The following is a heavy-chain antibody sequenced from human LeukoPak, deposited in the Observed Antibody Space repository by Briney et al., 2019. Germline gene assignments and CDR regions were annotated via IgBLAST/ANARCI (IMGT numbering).Heavy chain of an antibody. CDR2: IYATGST. V-gene: IGHV4-4*09. J-gene: IGHJ5*02. Sequence: SETLSLTCTVSGGSISSYYWSWIRQPPGKGLEWIGYIYATGSTNYNPSLKSRVTISVDTSKKQFSLNLRSVTAADTAVYYCARHGSVRSPLGPWGQGTLVTVSS. D-gene: IGHD2-8*01. CDR3: ARHGSVRSPLGP. CDR1: GGSISSYY.